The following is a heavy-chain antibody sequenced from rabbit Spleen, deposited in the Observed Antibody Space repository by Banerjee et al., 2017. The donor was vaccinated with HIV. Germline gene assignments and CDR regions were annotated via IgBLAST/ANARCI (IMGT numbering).Heavy chain of an antibody. D-gene: IGHD1-1*01. CDR3: ARDLADVIGWNFKL. CDR1: GVSFSGSSY. Sequence: QSLEESGGDLVKPGASLTLTCTASGVSFSGSSYMCWVRQAPGKGLEWIACINAVTGKAVYASWAKGRFTFSKTSSTTVTLQMTRLTAADTATYFCARDLADVIGWNFKLWGPGPSSPS. J-gene: IGHJ4*01. CDR2: INAVTGKA. V-gene: IGHV1S40*01.